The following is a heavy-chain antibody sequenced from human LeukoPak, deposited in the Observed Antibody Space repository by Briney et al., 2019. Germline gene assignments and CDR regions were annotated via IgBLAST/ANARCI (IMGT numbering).Heavy chain of an antibody. CDR1: GFTFSSYA. J-gene: IGHJ4*02. V-gene: IGHV3-30-3*01. D-gene: IGHD3-22*01. Sequence: GGSLRLSCAASGFTFSSYAMHWVRQAPGKGLEWVAVISYDGSNKYYADSVKGRFTISRDNSKNTLYLQMNSLRAEDTAVYYCARAPADSSGYYYSFDYWGQGTLVTVSS. CDR3: ARAPADSSGYYYSFDY. CDR2: ISYDGSNK.